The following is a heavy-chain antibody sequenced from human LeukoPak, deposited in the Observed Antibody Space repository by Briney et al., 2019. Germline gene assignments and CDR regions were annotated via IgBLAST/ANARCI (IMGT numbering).Heavy chain of an antibody. CDR1: GGTFSSYG. V-gene: IGHV1-18*01. J-gene: IGHJ4*02. CDR2: ISASNGNT. CDR3: ARDRGTSAYYDSSGYYPVDF. D-gene: IGHD3-22*01. Sequence: GSSVNVSCKASGGTFSSYGITWVRQAPAQGLEWMGWISASNGNTNYAQKLQGRVTMTTDTSTSTAYLELRSLRSDDTAVYYCARDRGTSAYYDSSGYYPVDFWGQGTLVTVSS.